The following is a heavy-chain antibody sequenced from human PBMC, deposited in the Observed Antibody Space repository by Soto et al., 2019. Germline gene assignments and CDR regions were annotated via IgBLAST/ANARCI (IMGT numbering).Heavy chain of an antibody. CDR1: GGTFNNYA. CDR3: ARGRACSGSKCKPYYYGMAV. D-gene: IGHD2-15*01. J-gene: IGHJ6*02. V-gene: IGHV1-69*12. Sequence: QVQLVQSGAEVKKPGTSVKVSCKASGGTFNNYAISWVRQVPGQGPEWMGGIIPVVRTPIYAQRLQGNVTITADESTTTAAMALSSLISEDPAVYYWARGRACSGSKCKPYYYGMAVWSHGTTVTASS. CDR2: IIPVVRTP.